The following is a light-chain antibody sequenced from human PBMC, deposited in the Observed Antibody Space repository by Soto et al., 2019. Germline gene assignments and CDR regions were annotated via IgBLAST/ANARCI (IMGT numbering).Light chain of an antibody. J-gene: IGKJ5*01. CDR1: QGVTTN. CDR3: QQYGNSPIT. Sequence: EIVMTQSPDTLSVSPGERATLTCRAGQGVTTNFAWYQQKSGQAPRLLIYGTSSRATGIPDRFSGSGSGTDFTLTISRLEPEDFAVYYCQQYGNSPITFGQGTRLEIK. CDR2: GTS. V-gene: IGKV3-20*01.